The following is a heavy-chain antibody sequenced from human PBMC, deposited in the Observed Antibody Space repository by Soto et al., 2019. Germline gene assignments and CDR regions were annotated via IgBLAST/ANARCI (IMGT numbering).Heavy chain of an antibody. CDR2: IYYSGST. J-gene: IGHJ4*02. CDR3: ARNAWHRARYFDY. V-gene: IGHV4-31*03. Sequence: SETLSLTCTVSGGSISSGGYYGSWIRQHPGKGLEWIGYIYYSGSTYYNPSLKSRVTISVDTSKNQFSLKLSSVTAADTAVYYCARNAWHRARYFDYWGQGTLVTVSS. CDR1: GGSISSGGYY. D-gene: IGHD5-12*01.